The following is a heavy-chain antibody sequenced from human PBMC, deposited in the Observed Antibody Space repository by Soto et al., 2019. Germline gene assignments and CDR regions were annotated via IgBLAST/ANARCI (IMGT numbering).Heavy chain of an antibody. Sequence: GGSLRLSCAASGFTFSSYTMSWVRQAPGKGLEWVSAISGSGGSTYYADSVKGRFTISRDNSKNTLYLQMNSLRAEDTAVYYCAKAVALLRYFDWSGQGTLVTVSS. J-gene: IGHJ4*02. CDR3: AKAVALLRYFDW. CDR2: ISGSGGST. V-gene: IGHV3-23*01. D-gene: IGHD3-9*01. CDR1: GFTFSSYT.